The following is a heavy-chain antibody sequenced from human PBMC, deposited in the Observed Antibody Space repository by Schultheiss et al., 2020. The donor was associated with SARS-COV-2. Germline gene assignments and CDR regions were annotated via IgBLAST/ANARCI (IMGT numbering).Heavy chain of an antibody. Sequence: GGSLRLSCAASGFTFSSYAMSWVRQAPGKGLEWVSYISSSSSTIYYADSVKGRFTISRDNAKNSLYLQMNSLKTEDTAVYYCTTAPGPNTAMVALSDFDYWGQGTLVTVSS. CDR3: TTAPGPNTAMVALSDFDY. CDR1: GFTFSSYA. V-gene: IGHV3-48*04. CDR2: ISSSSSTI. J-gene: IGHJ4*02. D-gene: IGHD5-18*01.